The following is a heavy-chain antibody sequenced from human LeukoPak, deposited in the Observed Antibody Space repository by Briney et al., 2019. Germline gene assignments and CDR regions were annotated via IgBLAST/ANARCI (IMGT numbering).Heavy chain of an antibody. CDR3: AKDLGDPGDA. CDR1: GFTFSSYA. Sequence: GGSLRLSCAASGFTFSSYAMSWVRQAPGKGPEWVSSISYNGIYTYYADSVKGRFTISRDNAKNSLYLQMHSLTVEDTAMYYCAKDLGDPGDAWGQGTMVTVSS. CDR2: ISYNGIYT. J-gene: IGHJ3*01. V-gene: IGHV3-21*01. D-gene: IGHD2-21*02.